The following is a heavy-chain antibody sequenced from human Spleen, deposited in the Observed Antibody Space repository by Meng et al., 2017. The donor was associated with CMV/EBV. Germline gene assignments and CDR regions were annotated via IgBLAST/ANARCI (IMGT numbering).Heavy chain of an antibody. J-gene: IGHJ5*02. CDR2: ISYSGRT. D-gene: IGHD2-2*01. Sequence: SETLSLTCTASGGSMSNYYWSWIRQPPGKGLEWIGFISYSGRTNYNPSLKSRVTISIDTSKNQFSLKLTSVTAADTAVYYCARPVVAVPLVTPNWIDPWGQGTLVTVSS. CDR3: ARPVVAVPLVTPNWIDP. CDR1: GGSMSNYY. V-gene: IGHV4-59*01.